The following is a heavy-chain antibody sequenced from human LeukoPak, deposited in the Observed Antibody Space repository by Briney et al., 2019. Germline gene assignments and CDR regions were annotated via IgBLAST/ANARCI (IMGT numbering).Heavy chain of an antibody. CDR3: ASRTVTTFRFDP. V-gene: IGHV4-30-4*01. CDR2: IYYSGST. J-gene: IGHJ5*02. CDR1: GGSISSGDYY. D-gene: IGHD4-17*01. Sequence: QPLSLTCTVSGGSISSGDYYWSWIRQPPGKGLEWIGYIYYSGSTYYNPSLKSRVTISVDTSKNQFSLKLSSVTAADTAVYYCASRTVTTFRFDPWGQGTLVTVSS.